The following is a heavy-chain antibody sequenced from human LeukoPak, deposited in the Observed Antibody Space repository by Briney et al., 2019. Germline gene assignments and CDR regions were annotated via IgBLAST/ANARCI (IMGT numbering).Heavy chain of an antibody. CDR2: ISSSSSNI. Sequence: KPGGSLRLSCAPSGFTFNTYSMNWVRQAPGKGLEWVSSISSSSSNIQYEDSVKGRFTISRDNAKNSLYLQMNSLRAEDTAVYYCARWGYYDSSDPHWGQGTLVTVSS. D-gene: IGHD3-22*01. CDR3: ARWGYYDSSDPH. CDR1: GFTFNTYS. J-gene: IGHJ1*01. V-gene: IGHV3-21*01.